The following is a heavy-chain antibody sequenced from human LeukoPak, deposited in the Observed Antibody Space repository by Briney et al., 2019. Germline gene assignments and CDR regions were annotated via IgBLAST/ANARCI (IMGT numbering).Heavy chain of an antibody. D-gene: IGHD5-18*01. CDR1: GGSISIYY. CDR3: ARENSLVYSYGYGGFDY. Sequence: PSETLSLTCTVSGGSISIYYWSWLRQPAGKGLEWIGRIYTSGSTNYNPSLRSRVTMSVDTSKNQSYLKLSSVTAADTAVYYCARENSLVYSYGYGGFDYWGQGTLVTVSS. V-gene: IGHV4-4*07. CDR2: IYTSGST. J-gene: IGHJ4*02.